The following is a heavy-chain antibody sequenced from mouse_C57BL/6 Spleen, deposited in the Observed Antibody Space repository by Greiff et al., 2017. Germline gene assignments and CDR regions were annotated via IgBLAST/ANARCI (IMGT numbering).Heavy chain of an antibody. J-gene: IGHJ2*01. CDR2: IDPENGDT. Sequence: VQLQQSGAELVRPGASVKLSCTASGFNIKDDYMHWVKQRPEQGLEWIGWIDPENGDTEYASKFQGKATITADTSSNTAYLQLSSLTSEDTAVYYCTVYDYDGYYFDYWGQGTTLTVSS. V-gene: IGHV14-4*01. D-gene: IGHD2-4*01. CDR1: GFNIKDDY. CDR3: TVYDYDGYYFDY.